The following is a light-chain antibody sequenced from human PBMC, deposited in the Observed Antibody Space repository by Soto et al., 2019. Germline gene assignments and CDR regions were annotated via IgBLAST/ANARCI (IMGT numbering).Light chain of an antibody. J-gene: IGKJ1*01. CDR2: KAS. CDR3: QQFNSYWS. CDR1: QNINTW. Sequence: DIQLTQAPSTLSASVGDTVTITCRARQNINTWLAWYQQRPGKAPELLIYKASLLQTGVPSRFSGSGSGTEFTLTISNLQPDDVATYYCQQFNSYWSFGPGTKVEI. V-gene: IGKV1-5*03.